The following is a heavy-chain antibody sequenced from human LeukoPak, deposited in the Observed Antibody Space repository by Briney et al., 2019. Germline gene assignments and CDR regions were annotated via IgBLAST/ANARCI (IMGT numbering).Heavy chain of an antibody. J-gene: IGHJ4*02. Sequence: KPSETLSLTCTVSGGSISSYYWSWIRQPAGKGLEWIGRIYSTGSTNYNPSLKSRVTMSVDTSKNQFSLRLRSVTAADTAVYYCARHIASAGTTGFDFWGQGALVTVSS. CDR1: GGSISSYY. CDR3: ARHIASAGTTGFDF. V-gene: IGHV4-4*07. CDR2: IYSTGST. D-gene: IGHD6-13*01.